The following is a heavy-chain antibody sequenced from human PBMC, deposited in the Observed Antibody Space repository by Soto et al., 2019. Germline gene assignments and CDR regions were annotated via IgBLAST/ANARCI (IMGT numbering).Heavy chain of an antibody. V-gene: IGHV3-48*02. CDR3: ARDRLPYSSGWYGEYYYYYYGMDV. Sequence: GGSLRLSCAASGFTFSSYSMNWVRQAPGKGLEWVSYISSSSSTIFYADSVKRRVTISRDNAKNSLYLQMNRLRDEDTAVYYCARDRLPYSSGWYGEYYYYYYGMDVWGQGTTVTVS. CDR1: GFTFSSYS. D-gene: IGHD6-19*01. CDR2: ISSSSSTI. J-gene: IGHJ6*02.